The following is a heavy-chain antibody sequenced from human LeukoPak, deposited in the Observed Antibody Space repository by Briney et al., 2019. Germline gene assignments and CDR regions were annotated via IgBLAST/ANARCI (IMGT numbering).Heavy chain of an antibody. CDR1: GYTFTNHW. CDR3: ARAPDSDSGYDYFDY. J-gene: IGHJ4*02. Sequence: PGGSLKISCKGSGYTFTNHWISWVRQMPGKSLEWMGKIDPSDSYTNYSPSFQGHVTISADKSISTAYLQWSSLKASDTAMYYCARAPDSDSGYDYFDYWGQGTLVTVSS. CDR2: IDPSDSYT. D-gene: IGHD5-12*01. V-gene: IGHV5-10-1*01.